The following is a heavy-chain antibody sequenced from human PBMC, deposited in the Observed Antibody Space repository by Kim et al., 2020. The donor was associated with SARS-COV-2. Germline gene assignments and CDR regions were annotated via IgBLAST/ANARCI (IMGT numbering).Heavy chain of an antibody. CDR2: IYYSGST. J-gene: IGHJ4*02. V-gene: IGHV4-39*01. CDR1: GGSISSSSYY. CDR3: ASSTAIAIEGPYDFWSGYYTYYFDY. Sequence: SETLSLTCTVSGGSISSSSYYWGWIRQPPGKGLEWIGSIYYSGSTYYNPSLKSRVTISVDTSKNQFSLKLSSVTAADTAVYYCASSTAIAIEGPYDFWSGYYTYYFDYWGQGTLVTVSS. D-gene: IGHD3-3*01.